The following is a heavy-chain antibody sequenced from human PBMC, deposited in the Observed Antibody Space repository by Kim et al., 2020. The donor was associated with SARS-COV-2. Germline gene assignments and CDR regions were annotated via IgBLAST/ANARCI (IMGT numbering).Heavy chain of an antibody. Sequence: GGSLRLSCAASGFTFSSYSMNWVRQAPVKGLEWVSSISSSSSYIYYADSVKGRFTISRDNAKNSLYLQMNSLRAEDTAVYYCASEHDCSSTSYPFDYCVHGTLVTDSS. J-gene: IGHJ4*01. CDR1: GFTFSSYS. CDR3: ASEHDCSSTSYPFDY. D-gene: IGHD2-2*01. CDR2: ISSSSSYI. V-gene: IGHV3-21*01.